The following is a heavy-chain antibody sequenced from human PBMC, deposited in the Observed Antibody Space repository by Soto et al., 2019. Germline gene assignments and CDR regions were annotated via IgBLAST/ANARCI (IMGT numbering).Heavy chain of an antibody. D-gene: IGHD1-26*01. V-gene: IGHV1-46*01. CDR2: IDPSGGST. J-gene: IGHJ3*02. CDR1: GYSFSIYY. CDR3: ARIIVEASTSFAAFDI. Sequence: QVQLVQSGAEVKKPGASVKISCKASGYSFSIYYMHWVRQAPGQGPEWMGKIDPSGGSTTNAQKFQGRVTMTRDTSTSTVYMELRSLRSEDTAVYYCARIIVEASTSFAAFDIWGQGTMVTVSS.